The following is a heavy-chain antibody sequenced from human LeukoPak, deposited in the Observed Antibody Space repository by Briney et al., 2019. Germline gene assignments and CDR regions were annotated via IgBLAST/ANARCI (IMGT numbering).Heavy chain of an antibody. D-gene: IGHD3-22*01. Sequence: GGSLRLSCAASGFTFSSYSMNWVRQAPGKGLEWVSSISSSSSYIYYADSVKGRFTISRDNAKNSLYLQMNSLRAEDTAVYYCARKEYYYDSSGDRVSDYWGQGTLVTVSS. J-gene: IGHJ4*02. CDR1: GFTFSSYS. CDR3: ARKEYYYDSSGDRVSDY. CDR2: ISSSSSYI. V-gene: IGHV3-21*01.